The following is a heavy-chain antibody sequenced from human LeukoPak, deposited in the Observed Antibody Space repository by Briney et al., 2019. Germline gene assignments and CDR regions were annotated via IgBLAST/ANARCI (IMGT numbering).Heavy chain of an antibody. CDR1: GYSFTSYW. V-gene: IGHV5-51*01. Sequence: GESLKISCKGSGYSFTSYWIGWVRQMPGKGLEWMGIIYPGDSDTRYSPSFQGQVTISADKSISTAYLQWSSLKASDTAMYYCARHTQEYPGIAVAGEFDYWGQGTLVTVSS. CDR3: ARHTQEYPGIAVAGEFDY. D-gene: IGHD6-19*01. CDR2: IYPGDSDT. J-gene: IGHJ4*02.